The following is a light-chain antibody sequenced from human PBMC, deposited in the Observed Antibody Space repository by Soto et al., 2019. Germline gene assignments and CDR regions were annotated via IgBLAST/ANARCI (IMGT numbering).Light chain of an antibody. Sequence: EIVLTQSPGTLSLSPGERCTLSCMASQSVSSSYLAWYQQKPGQAPRLLIYGAYSRATGITDRFSGSGSETDFTLTISSLQSEDFATYYCQQYNSFPWTVGQGTKVDIK. CDR1: QSVSSSY. CDR2: GAY. V-gene: IGKV3-20*01. CDR3: QQYNSFPWT. J-gene: IGKJ1*01.